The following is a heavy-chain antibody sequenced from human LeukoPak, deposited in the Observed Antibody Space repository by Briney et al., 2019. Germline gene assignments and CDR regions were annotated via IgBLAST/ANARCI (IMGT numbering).Heavy chain of an antibody. J-gene: IGHJ6*03. CDR3: ARLAGTNSNRHHPIWYYYYYMDV. CDR1: GGSISSSNW. Sequence: SGTLSLTCAVSGGSISSSNWWSWVRQPPGKGLEWIGEIYHSGSTNYNPSLKSRVTISVDTSKNQFSLKLSSVTAADTAVYYCARLAGTNSNRHHPIWYYYYYMDVWGKGTTVTVSS. V-gene: IGHV4-4*02. CDR2: IYHSGST. D-gene: IGHD4-11*01.